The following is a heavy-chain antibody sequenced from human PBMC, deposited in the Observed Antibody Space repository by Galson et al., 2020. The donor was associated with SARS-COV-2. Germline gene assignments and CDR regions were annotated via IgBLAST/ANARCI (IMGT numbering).Heavy chain of an antibody. CDR3: ARGGWGGDCMDD. D-gene: IGHD2-21*01. CDR2: IFSGGSA. J-gene: IGHJ4*02. CDR1: GGSISSGGYQ. Sequence: SETLSLTCSVSGGSISSGGYQWCWIRQPPGQGLEWIGYIFSGGSAYYNPSLKSRITISVDTSKNRFSLNLNSVTAADTAVYFCARGGWGGDCMDDWGQGALVTVFS. V-gene: IGHV4-30-4*08.